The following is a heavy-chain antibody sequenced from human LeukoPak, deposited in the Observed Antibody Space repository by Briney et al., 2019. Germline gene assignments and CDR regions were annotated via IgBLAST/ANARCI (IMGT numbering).Heavy chain of an antibody. D-gene: IGHD1-20*01. CDR2: INTDGRTT. CDR3: ARDVNWNQVDY. J-gene: IGHJ4*02. Sequence: GGSLRLSCAVSGFTFNNHWMHWVRQAPEKGLVWISRINTDGRTTNYADSVKGRFTISRDNARNMFYLQMNSLRAEDTAVYYCARDVNWNQVDYWGQGSLVTVSS. CDR1: GFTFNNHW. V-gene: IGHV3-74*01.